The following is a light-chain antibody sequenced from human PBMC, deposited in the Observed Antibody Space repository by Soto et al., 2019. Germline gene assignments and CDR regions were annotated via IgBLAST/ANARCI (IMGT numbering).Light chain of an antibody. CDR1: QSVTRN. V-gene: IGKV3-15*01. Sequence: EIVLTQSPATLSVSPGEGATLSCRASQSVTRNLAWFQQRPGQAPRLLIYGASTRATGIPARFSGSGSGTEFTLTISSLQSEDFGVYYCQLYNNWPPWTFGQGTKVEIK. CDR2: GAS. CDR3: QLYNNWPPWT. J-gene: IGKJ1*01.